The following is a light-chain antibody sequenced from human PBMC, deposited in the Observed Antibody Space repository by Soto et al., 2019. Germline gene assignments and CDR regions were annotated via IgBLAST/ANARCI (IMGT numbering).Light chain of an antibody. CDR2: GAS. CDR1: QTVPNNY. Sequence: EIVLTQSPGTLSLSAGDGVSLSCRASQTVPNNYLAWYQQKPDQAPRLLIFGASNRATGIPDRFGGSGSGTDFTLRISRLEPEDFAVYYCQQYGASPLTFGGGARLEVK. CDR3: QQYGASPLT. J-gene: IGKJ4*01. V-gene: IGKV3-20*01.